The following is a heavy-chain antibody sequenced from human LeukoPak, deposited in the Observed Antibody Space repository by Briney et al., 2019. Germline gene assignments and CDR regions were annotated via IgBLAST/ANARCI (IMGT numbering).Heavy chain of an antibody. CDR1: GFTFSSYA. V-gene: IGHV3-23*01. Sequence: GGSLRLSCTASGFTFSSYAMSWVRQAPGQELEWVSAMSGSGGSTYYADSVKGRFTISRDNSKNTLYLQMNSLRAEDTAVYYCAKDRSTNYDFWSGYYQYYFDYWGQGTLVTVSS. CDR3: AKDRSTNYDFWSGYYQYYFDY. J-gene: IGHJ4*02. D-gene: IGHD3-3*01. CDR2: MSGSGGST.